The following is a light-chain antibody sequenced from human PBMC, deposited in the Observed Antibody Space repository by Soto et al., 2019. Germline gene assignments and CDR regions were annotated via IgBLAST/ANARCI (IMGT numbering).Light chain of an antibody. CDR1: SSDIGSYNF. J-gene: IGLJ1*01. CDR3: SSHAGGSTFSYV. Sequence: QSALTQPASVSGSPGQSITISCTGTSSDIGSYNFVSWYQQQPGKAPKLMIYEVTMRPSGISNRFSGSKSGNTASLTISGLQAEDEADYYCSSHAGGSTFSYVFGTGTKVTVL. V-gene: IGLV2-23*02. CDR2: EVT.